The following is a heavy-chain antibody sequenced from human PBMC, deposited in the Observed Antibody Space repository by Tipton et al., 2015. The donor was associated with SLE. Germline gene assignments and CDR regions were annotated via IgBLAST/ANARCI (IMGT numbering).Heavy chain of an antibody. Sequence: SLRLSCAASGFSFAYYAMHWVRQAPGKGLEWVANIKHDVSEKYYVDSVKGRFTISRDNTKNSVFLHMNNLGAEDTAVYYCATTRNVALPAYDWGQGALVTVSS. J-gene: IGHJ4*02. CDR1: GFSFAYYA. CDR3: ATTRNVALPAYD. V-gene: IGHV3-7*01. D-gene: IGHD2-2*01. CDR2: IKHDVSEK.